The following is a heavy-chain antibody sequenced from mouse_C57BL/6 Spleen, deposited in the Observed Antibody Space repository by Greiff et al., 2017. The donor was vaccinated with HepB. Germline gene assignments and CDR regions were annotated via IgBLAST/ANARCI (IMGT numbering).Heavy chain of an antibody. J-gene: IGHJ2*01. CDR2: IYPSDSET. CDR3: ARGSGTYDFDY. D-gene: IGHD5-1*01. V-gene: IGHV1-61*01. CDR1: GYTFTSYW. Sequence: QVQLQQPGAELVRPGSSVKLSCKASGYTFTSYWMDWVKQRPGQGLEWIGNIYPSDSETHYNQKFKDKATLTVDKSSSTAYMQLSSLTSEDSAVYYCARGSGTYDFDYWGQGTTLTVSS.